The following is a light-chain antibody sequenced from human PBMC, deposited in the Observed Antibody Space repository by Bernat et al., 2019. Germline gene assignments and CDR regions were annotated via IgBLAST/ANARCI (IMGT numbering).Light chain of an antibody. Sequence: SYVLTQPPSVSVAPGKTARITCGGNNIGSKSVHWYQQKPGQAPVLVVYDDSDRPSGIPERFSGSNSGNTATLTTNRVEAGGEADYYCQVWDSSSDHWVFGGGTKLTVL. CDR3: QVWDSSSDHWV. J-gene: IGLJ2*01. V-gene: IGLV3-21*03. CDR2: DDS. CDR1: NIGSKS.